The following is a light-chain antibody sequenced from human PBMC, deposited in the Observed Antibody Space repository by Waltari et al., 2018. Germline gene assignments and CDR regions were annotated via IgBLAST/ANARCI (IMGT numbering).Light chain of an antibody. CDR3: SSYTSSSTLV. Sequence: QSALTQPASVSGSPGQSITISCTGTRSDVGGYKYVSWYQQHPGKAPKLMIYEVSNRPSGVSMRFSGSKSGNTASLTISWLQAEDEADYYCSSYTSSSTLVFGTGTKVTVL. CDR1: RSDVGGYKY. J-gene: IGLJ1*01. V-gene: IGLV2-14*01. CDR2: EVS.